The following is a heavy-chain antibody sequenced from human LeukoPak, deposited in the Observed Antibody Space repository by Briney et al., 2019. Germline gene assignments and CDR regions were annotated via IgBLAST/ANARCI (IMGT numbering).Heavy chain of an antibody. CDR1: GFTFRSYE. J-gene: IGHJ4*02. Sequence: PGGSLRLSCAASGFTFRSYEMNWVRQAPGKGLEWISYITTSGSTFYYADSVKGRFTISRDNSKNSLFLQMNNLRVEDTAVYYCARAGDVYGNYSDHWGQGTLVTVSS. CDR2: ITTSGSTF. CDR3: ARAGDVYGNYSDH. D-gene: IGHD5/OR15-5a*01. V-gene: IGHV3-48*03.